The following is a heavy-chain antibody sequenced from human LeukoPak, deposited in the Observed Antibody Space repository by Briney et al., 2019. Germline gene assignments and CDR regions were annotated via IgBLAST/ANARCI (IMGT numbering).Heavy chain of an antibody. CDR1: GGSINSHC. V-gene: IGHV4-59*08. CDR2: ICYTGKI. J-gene: IGHJ4*02. D-gene: IGHD6-19*01. CDR3: VRRDTGWNYFDY. Sequence: SETLSLTCAVSGGSINSHCWGWIRQPPGKGVQWIGDICYTGKINYNPSLKSRVTITLDTSKNHLSLNLTSVLAADTAIYYCVRRDTGWNYFDYWGQGILVTVSS.